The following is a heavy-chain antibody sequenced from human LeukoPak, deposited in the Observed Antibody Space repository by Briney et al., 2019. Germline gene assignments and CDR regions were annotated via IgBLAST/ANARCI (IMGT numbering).Heavy chain of an antibody. D-gene: IGHD3-22*01. CDR3: AREYYYDSSGYHDAFDI. CDR1: GDSVSSNSAA. CDR2: TYYRSKWYN. J-gene: IGHJ3*02. V-gene: IGHV6-1*01. Sequence: SQTLSLTCAISGDSVSSNSAAWNWIRQSPSRGLEWLGRTYYRSKWYNDYAVSVKSRITINPDTSKNQFSLQLNSVTPKDTAVYYCAREYYYDSSGYHDAFDIWGQGTMVTVSS.